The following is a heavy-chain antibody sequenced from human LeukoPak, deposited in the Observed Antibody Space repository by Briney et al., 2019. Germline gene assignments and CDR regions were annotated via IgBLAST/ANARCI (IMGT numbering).Heavy chain of an antibody. Sequence: GGSLRLSCAASGFTFSSYGMHWVRQAPGKGLEWVAVISYDGSNKYYADSVKGRFTISRDNSKNTLYLQMNSLRAEDTAVYYCAKDEADDYGDPGFDYWGQGTLVTVSS. CDR1: GFTFSSYG. V-gene: IGHV3-30*18. CDR2: ISYDGSNK. D-gene: IGHD4-17*01. J-gene: IGHJ4*02. CDR3: AKDEADDYGDPGFDY.